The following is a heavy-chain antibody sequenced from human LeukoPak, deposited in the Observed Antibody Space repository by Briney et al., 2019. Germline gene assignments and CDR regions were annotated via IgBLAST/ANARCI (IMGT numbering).Heavy chain of an antibody. J-gene: IGHJ3*02. V-gene: IGHV3-33*01. Sequence: PGGCLRLSCAASGFTFSNYGMHWVRQVPGKGLEWVAAIWFDGIRKYYADSVKGRLTISRDNSKNTLYLQMNSLRAEDTAVYYCARDLEDSSPFGAFDMWGQGTMVTVSS. CDR3: ARDLEDSSPFGAFDM. CDR1: GFTFSNYG. D-gene: IGHD3-22*01. CDR2: IWFDGIRK.